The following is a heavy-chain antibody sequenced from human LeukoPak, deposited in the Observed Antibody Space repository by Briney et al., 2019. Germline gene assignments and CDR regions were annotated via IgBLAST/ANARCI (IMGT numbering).Heavy chain of an antibody. J-gene: IGHJ4*02. CDR2: IYYSGST. CDR1: GGSISGSSYF. V-gene: IGHV4-39*01. Sequence: SETLSLTCTVSGGSISGSSYFWGWIRQPPGKGLEWIGSIYYSGSTYYNPSLKSRVTISVDMSKNQFSLKLNSVTAADTAVYYCGRQAAAGAGGDYWDQGTLVTVSS. CDR3: GRQAAAGAGGDY. D-gene: IGHD6-13*01.